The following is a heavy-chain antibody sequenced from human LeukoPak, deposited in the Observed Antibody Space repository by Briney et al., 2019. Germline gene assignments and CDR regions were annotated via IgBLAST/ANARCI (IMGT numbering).Heavy chain of an antibody. D-gene: IGHD3-10*01. Sequence: GASVKVSCKASGGIFSSYTISWVRQAPGQGLEWMGRIIPILGIANYAQKFQGRVTITADKSTSTAYMELSSLRSEDTAVYYCARGGTYYYGSGSYYIENDAFDIWGQGTMVTVSS. J-gene: IGHJ3*02. V-gene: IGHV1-69*02. CDR3: ARGGTYYYGSGSYYIENDAFDI. CDR1: GGIFSSYT. CDR2: IIPILGIA.